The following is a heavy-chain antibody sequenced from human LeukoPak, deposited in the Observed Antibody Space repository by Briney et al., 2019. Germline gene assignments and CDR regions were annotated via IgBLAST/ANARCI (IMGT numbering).Heavy chain of an antibody. CDR3: AKGYGEYQLLFWVDY. D-gene: IGHD2-2*01. V-gene: IGHV3-23*01. CDR2: ISGRSGST. J-gene: IGHJ4*02. Sequence: GGSLRLSCAASGFTFSSYAVSWVRQAPGKGLEWVSAISGRSGSTYYADSVKGRFTISRDNSKNTLYLQMNSLRAEDTAVYYCAKGYGEYQLLFWVDYWGQGTLVTVSS. CDR1: GFTFSSYA.